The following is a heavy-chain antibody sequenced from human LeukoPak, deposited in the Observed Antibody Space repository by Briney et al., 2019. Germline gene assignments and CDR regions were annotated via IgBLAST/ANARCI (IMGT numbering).Heavy chain of an antibody. CDR1: GFTVSSNY. D-gene: IGHD3-9*01. CDR2: IYSADST. J-gene: IGHJ4*02. Sequence: GGSLRLSCAASGFTVSSNYMSWVRQAPGKGLDGVSVIYSADSTSYADSVKGRFTISRDNSKNTLYLQMNSLSAEDTAIYYCAKWGDYDVLTGYYDSDYWGQGTLVTVSS. CDR3: AKWGDYDVLTGYYDSDY. V-gene: IGHV3-53*01.